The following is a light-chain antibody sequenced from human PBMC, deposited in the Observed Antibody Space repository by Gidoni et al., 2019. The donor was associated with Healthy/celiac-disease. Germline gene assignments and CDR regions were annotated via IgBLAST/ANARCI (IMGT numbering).Light chain of an antibody. V-gene: IGKV3-11*01. J-gene: IGKJ4*01. CDR3: QQRSNWLT. Sequence: EIVSTQSPATLSLSTGERATHSCRASQSVSSYLAWYQQKPGQAPRLHIYDASNRATGIPARFSGSGSGTDFTLTISSLEPEDFAVYYCQQRSNWLTFGGGTKVEIK. CDR2: DAS. CDR1: QSVSSY.